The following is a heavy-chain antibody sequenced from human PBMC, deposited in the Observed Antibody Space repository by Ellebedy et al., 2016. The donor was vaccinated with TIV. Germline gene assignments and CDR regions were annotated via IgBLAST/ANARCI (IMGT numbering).Heavy chain of an antibody. D-gene: IGHD4-17*01. CDR2: ISDDGSSY. Sequence: PGGSLRLSCAASGFTFSRNGMHWVPQAPGKGLEWVAVISDDGSSYFHADPVKARFTISRDNSKNTLYFQMKSLRTGDTAVYYCANQGPPGSDYSFDYWGQGALVTVSS. CDR1: GFTFSRNG. V-gene: IGHV3-30*18. CDR3: ANQGPPGSDYSFDY. J-gene: IGHJ4*02.